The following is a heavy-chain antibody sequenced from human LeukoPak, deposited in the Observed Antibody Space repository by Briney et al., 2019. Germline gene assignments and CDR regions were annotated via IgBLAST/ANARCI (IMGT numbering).Heavy chain of an antibody. CDR2: INHSGST. J-gene: IGHJ4*02. CDR3: ARGPLRFRELLFDY. V-gene: IGHV4-34*01. CDR1: GGSFSGYY. D-gene: IGHD3-10*01. Sequence: SETLSLTCAVYGGSFSGYYWSWIRQPPGKGLEWIGEINHSGSTNYNPSLKSRVTISVDTSKNQFSLKLSSVTAAGTAVYYCARGPLRFRELLFDYWGQGTLVTVSS.